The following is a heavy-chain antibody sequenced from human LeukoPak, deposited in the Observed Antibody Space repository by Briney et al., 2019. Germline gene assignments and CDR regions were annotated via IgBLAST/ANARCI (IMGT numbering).Heavy chain of an antibody. J-gene: IGHJ3*02. Sequence: SETLSLTCTVSGGSISSGSYYWSWIRQPAGKGLEWIGRIYTSGSTNYNPSLKSRVTISVDTSKNQFSLKLSSVTAADTAVYYCARDPTSWSSWDAFDIWGQGTMVTVSS. CDR1: GGSISSGSYY. V-gene: IGHV4-61*02. CDR2: IYTSGST. D-gene: IGHD6-13*01. CDR3: ARDPTSWSSWDAFDI.